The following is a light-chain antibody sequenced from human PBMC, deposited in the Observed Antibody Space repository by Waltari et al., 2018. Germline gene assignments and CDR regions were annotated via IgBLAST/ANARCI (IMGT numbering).Light chain of an antibody. CDR2: DVS. Sequence: HSALTQPASVSGSPGQPITIPCSGTRVDVGGYNYVPWYLQYPGQAPKLIIYDVSQRPSEISDRFSGSKSGSTASLTISGLQAEDEADYYCSSHTSSNTVVFGGGTKVTVL. CDR3: SSHTSSNTVV. CDR1: RVDVGGYNY. J-gene: IGLJ2*01. V-gene: IGLV2-14*03.